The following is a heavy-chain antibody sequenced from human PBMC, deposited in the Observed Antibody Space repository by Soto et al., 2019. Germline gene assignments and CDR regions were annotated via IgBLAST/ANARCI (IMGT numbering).Heavy chain of an antibody. CDR3: ARGVSSSWYDYYFGLDG. J-gene: IGHJ6*02. Sequence: SETLSLTCAVYGGSFSGYYWSWIRQPPGKGLEWIGEINHSGSTNYNPSLKSRVTISVDTSKNQFSLNLTSVTAADTAVFYCARGVSSSWYDYYFGLDGWGLGTTVTVSS. D-gene: IGHD6-13*01. V-gene: IGHV4-34*01. CDR1: GGSFSGYY. CDR2: INHSGST.